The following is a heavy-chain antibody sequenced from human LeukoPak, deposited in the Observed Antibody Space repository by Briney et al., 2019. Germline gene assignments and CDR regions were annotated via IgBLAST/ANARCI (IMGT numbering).Heavy chain of an antibody. D-gene: IGHD3-22*01. CDR3: ARDREYYYDSSGYYGWFDP. CDR2: ISYDGSNK. V-gene: IGHV3-30*14. Sequence: PGGSLRLSCAASGFTFSSYAMHWVRQAPGKGLEWVAVISYDGSNKYYADSVKGRFTISRDNSKNTLYLQMNSLRAEDTAVYYCARDREYYYDSSGYYGWFDPWGQGTLVTVSS. J-gene: IGHJ5*02. CDR1: GFTFSSYA.